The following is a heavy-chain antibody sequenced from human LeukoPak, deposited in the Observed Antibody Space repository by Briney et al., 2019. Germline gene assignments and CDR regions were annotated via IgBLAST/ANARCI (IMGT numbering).Heavy chain of an antibody. J-gene: IGHJ4*02. V-gene: IGHV3-7*01. D-gene: IGHD4-17*01. CDR2: IKQDGSEK. Sequence: GGSLRLSCAAPGFTFSSYWMSWVRQAPGKGLEWVANIKQDGSEKYYVDSVKGRFTISRDNAKNSLYLQMNSLRAEDTAVYYCARDDTVTTRVGFIDWGQGTLVTVSS. CDR1: GFTFSSYW. CDR3: ARDDTVTTRVGFID.